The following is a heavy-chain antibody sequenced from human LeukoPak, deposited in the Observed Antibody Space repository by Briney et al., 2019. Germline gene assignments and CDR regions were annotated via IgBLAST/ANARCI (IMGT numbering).Heavy chain of an antibody. V-gene: IGHV4-39*01. D-gene: IGHD6-13*01. Sequence: PSETLSLTCAVSGGSISSSSHYWGGIRQPPGKRLEWIGSIYYSAHTYYNPSLKSRVTISVDTSKNQFSLRLSSATAADMAVYLCARLGYSVSWTDCWGQGTLVTVSS. J-gene: IGHJ4*02. CDR2: IYYSAHT. CDR1: GGSISSSSHY. CDR3: ARLGYSVSWTDC.